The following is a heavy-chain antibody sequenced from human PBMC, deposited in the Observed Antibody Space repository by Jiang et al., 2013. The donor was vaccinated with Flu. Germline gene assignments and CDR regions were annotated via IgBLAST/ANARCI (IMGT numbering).Heavy chain of an antibody. D-gene: IGHD3-22*01. CDR1: GGTFSSYA. Sequence: GAEVKKPGSSVKVSCKASGGTFSSYAISWVRQAPGQGLEWMGRIIPILGIANYAQKFQGRVTITADKSTNTAYMELSSLRSEDTAVYYCARDISRPYYYDSSGSRYPNNYYYYGMDVWGKGTTVTVSS. V-gene: IGHV1-69*04. CDR2: IIPILGIA. CDR3: ARDISRPYYYDSSGSRYPNNYYYYGMDV. J-gene: IGHJ6*04.